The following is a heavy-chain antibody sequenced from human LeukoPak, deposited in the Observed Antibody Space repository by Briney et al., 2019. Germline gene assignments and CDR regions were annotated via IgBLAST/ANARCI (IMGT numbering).Heavy chain of an antibody. V-gene: IGHV3-30-3*01. D-gene: IGHD6-19*01. CDR2: IPYDGSNK. J-gene: IGHJ6*02. Sequence: VGSLRLSCAASGFTFSSYAMHWVRQAPGKGLEWVAVIPYDGSNKYYADPVKGRFTISRDNSKNTLYLQMNSLRAEDTAVYYCARDLSPYSSGWYVTYYYYGMDVWGRGTTVTVSS. CDR1: GFTFSSYA. CDR3: ARDLSPYSSGWYVTYYYYGMDV.